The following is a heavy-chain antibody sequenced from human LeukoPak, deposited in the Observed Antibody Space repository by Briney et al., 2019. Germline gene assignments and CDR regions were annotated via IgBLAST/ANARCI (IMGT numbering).Heavy chain of an antibody. V-gene: IGHV3-23*01. CDR1: GFTFSSYA. J-gene: IGHJ6*03. Sequence: GRSLRLSCAASGFTFSSYAMSWVRQAPGKGPEWVSTISIDGGRTYYADSVKGRFTVSRDTSKTTLYLQMNSLRAEDTAVYYCARKGIGSSRYQNMDVWGKGTTVTVSS. CDR3: ARKGIGSSRYQNMDV. CDR2: ISIDGGRT. D-gene: IGHD6-25*01.